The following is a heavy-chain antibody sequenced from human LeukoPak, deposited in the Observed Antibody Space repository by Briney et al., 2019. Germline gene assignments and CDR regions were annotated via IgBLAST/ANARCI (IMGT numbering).Heavy chain of an antibody. CDR1: GYSFTNYW. Sequence: GESLKISFKGSGYSFTNYWIAWVRPMPGKGLEWMGLIYPGDSDTKYSPSFQGQVSISADKSISTAYLQCSSLKASDSAMYFCARVDKYAAGLYYFDYWGQGTLVTVSS. CDR2: IYPGDSDT. J-gene: IGHJ4*02. CDR3: ARVDKYAAGLYYFDY. D-gene: IGHD2-2*01. V-gene: IGHV5-51*01.